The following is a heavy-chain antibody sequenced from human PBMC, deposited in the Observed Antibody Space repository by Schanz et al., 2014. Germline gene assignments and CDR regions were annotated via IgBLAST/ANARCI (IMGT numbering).Heavy chain of an antibody. CDR1: GFNFSSYS. D-gene: IGHD3-10*01. Sequence: EVKMVESGGGLVKPGGSLRLSCAASGFNFSSYSLNWVRQAPGKGLEWVSVIGVDGTTTYYADSVKGRFTISRDNSKNTLYLQMNSLRPEDTAVYYCAKGRFGELSAFDIWGQGTMVTVSS. J-gene: IGHJ3*02. CDR3: AKGRFGELSAFDI. V-gene: IGHV3-23*04. CDR2: IGVDGTTT.